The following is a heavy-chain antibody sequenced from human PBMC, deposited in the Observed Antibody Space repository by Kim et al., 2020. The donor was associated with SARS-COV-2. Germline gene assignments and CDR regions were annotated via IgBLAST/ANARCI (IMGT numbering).Heavy chain of an antibody. CDR3: ARDPFPHCTNGVCFMYYFDY. V-gene: IGHV3-30-3*01. J-gene: IGHJ4*02. D-gene: IGHD2-8*01. CDR1: GFTFSSYA. Sequence: GGSLRLSCAASGFTFSSYAMHWVRQAPGKGLEWVAVISYDGSNKYYADSVKGRFTISRDNSKNTLYLQMNSLRAEDTAVYYCARDPFPHCTNGVCFMYYFDYWGQGTLVTVSS. CDR2: ISYDGSNK.